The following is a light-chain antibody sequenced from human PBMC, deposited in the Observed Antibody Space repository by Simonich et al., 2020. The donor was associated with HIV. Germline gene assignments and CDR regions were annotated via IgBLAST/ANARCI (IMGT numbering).Light chain of an antibody. CDR3: QQFNSYPQT. CDR1: QGISSS. J-gene: IGKJ5*01. CDR2: EAS. Sequence: AIQLTQSPSSLSAPVGDRVTITCRASQGISSSLAWYQQKPGKAPKLLIYEASSLVSGVPSRFSGSGSGTDFTLTISSLQPEDFATYYCQQFNSYPQTFGQGTRLEIK. V-gene: IGKV1-13*02.